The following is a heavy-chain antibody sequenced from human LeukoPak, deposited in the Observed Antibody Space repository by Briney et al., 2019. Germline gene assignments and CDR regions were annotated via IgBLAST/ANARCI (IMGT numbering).Heavy chain of an antibody. CDR3: AREVDGYCSSTSCYMGAIPLRWFDP. CDR2: MNPNSGNT. D-gene: IGHD2-2*03. CDR1: GYTFTSYD. J-gene: IGHJ5*02. V-gene: IGHV1-8*03. Sequence: GASVKDSCKASGYTFTSYDINWVRQATGQGLEWMGWMNPNSGNTGYAQKFQGRVTITRNTSISTAYMELSSLRSEDTAVYYCAREVDGYCSSTSCYMGAIPLRWFDPWGQGTLVTVSS.